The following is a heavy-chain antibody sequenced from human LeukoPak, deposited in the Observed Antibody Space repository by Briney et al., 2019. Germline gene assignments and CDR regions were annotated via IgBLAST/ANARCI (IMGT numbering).Heavy chain of an antibody. CDR2: IYSGGST. D-gene: IGHD5-18*01. V-gene: IGHV3-53*05. J-gene: IGHJ4*02. CDR3: ARGIQLWSFDY. CDR1: GFTVSSNY. Sequence: QPWGSLRLSCAASGFTVSSNYMSWVRPAPGKGLEWVSVIYSGGSTYYADSVKGRFTISRDNSKNTLYLQMNSLRAEDTAVYYCARGIQLWSFDYWGQGTLVTVSS.